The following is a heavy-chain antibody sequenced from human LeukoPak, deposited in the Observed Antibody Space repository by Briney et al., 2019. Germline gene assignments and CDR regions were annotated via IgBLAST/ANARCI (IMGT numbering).Heavy chain of an antibody. CDR1: GGSLSSYY. CDR3: AREVARTVGEKYVEGIDY. CDR2: IYTSGST. V-gene: IGHV4-4*07. J-gene: IGHJ4*02. D-gene: IGHD5-12*01. Sequence: SETLSLTCTVSGGSLSSYYWSWIRQPAGKGLEWIGRIYTSGSTHYNPSLKSRVTMSVDTSKNQFSLKLSSVTAADTAVYYCAREVARTVGEKYVEGIDYWGQGTLVTVSS.